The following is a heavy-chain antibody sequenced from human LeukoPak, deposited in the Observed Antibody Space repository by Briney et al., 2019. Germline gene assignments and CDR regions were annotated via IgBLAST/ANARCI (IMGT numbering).Heavy chain of an antibody. CDR3: ARSGSYGSGSYYRYYYYYYMDV. CDR1: GGSISSYY. Sequence: SETLSLTCTVSGGSISSYYWSWIRQPPGKGLEWIGYIYYSGSTNYNPSLKSRVTISVDTSKNQFSLKLSSVTAADTAVYYCARSGSYGSGSYYRYYYYYYMDVWGKGTTVTISS. V-gene: IGHV4-59*01. CDR2: IYYSGST. J-gene: IGHJ6*03. D-gene: IGHD3-10*01.